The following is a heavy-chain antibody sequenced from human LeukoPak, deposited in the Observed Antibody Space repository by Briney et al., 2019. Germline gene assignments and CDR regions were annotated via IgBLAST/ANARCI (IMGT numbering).Heavy chain of an antibody. CDR3: ARATFGNYYDFDS. CDR2: IYHSGST. D-gene: IGHD1-26*01. CDR1: GYSISSGYY. V-gene: IGHV4-38-2*01. Sequence: PSETLSLTCAVSGYSISSGYYWGWIRQPPGKGLEWIGSIYHSGSTYYNPSLKSRVTISVDTSKNQFSLKLSSVTAADTAVYYCARATFGNYYDFDSWGQGTLVTVSS. J-gene: IGHJ4*02.